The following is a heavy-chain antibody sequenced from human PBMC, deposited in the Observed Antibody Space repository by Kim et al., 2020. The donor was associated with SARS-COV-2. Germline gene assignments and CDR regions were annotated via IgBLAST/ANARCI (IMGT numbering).Heavy chain of an antibody. CDR1: GGTFSSYA. J-gene: IGHJ5*02. D-gene: IGHD5-12*01. CDR3: ARDLGRDGYNEGLPPP. V-gene: IGHV1-69*13. Sequence: SVKVSCKASGGTFSSYAISWVRQAPGQGLEWMGGIIPIFGTANYAQKFQGRVTITADESTSTAYMELSSLRSEDTAVYYCARDLGRDGYNEGLPPPWGQGTLVTVSS. CDR2: IIPIFGTA.